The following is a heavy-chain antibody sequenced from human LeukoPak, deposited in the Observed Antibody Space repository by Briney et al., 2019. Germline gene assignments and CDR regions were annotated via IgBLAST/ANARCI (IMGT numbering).Heavy chain of an antibody. CDR2: ISDSGGSI. CDR3: ARKAHDNNWNFWFDP. J-gene: IGHJ5*02. V-gene: IGHV3-23*01. Sequence: GGSLRLSCAASGFTFSSYEMNWARQAPGKGLEWVSAISDSGGSIYYADSVKGRFTISRDNSKNTLYLQMNSLRAEDSAVYYCARKAHDNNWNFWFDPWGQGTLVTVSS. CDR1: GFTFSSYE. D-gene: IGHD1-7*01.